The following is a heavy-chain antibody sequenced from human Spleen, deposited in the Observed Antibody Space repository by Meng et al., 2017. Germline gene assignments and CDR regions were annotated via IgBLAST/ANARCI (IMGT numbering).Heavy chain of an antibody. CDR3: ARGPTTMAHDFDY. CDR1: GGSFSGFH. D-gene: IGHD4-11*01. CDR2: INHSGST. V-gene: IGHV4-34*01. Sequence: QVEPQQWGAGLLKPSETLSLTCAVYGGSFSGFHWSWIRQPPGKGLEWIGEINHSGSTNYNPSLESRATISVDTSQNNLSLKLSSVTAADSAVYYCARGPTTMAHDFDYWGQGTLVTVSS. J-gene: IGHJ4*02.